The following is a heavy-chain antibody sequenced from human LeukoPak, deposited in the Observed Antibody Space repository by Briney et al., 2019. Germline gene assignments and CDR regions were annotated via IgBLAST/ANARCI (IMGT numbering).Heavy chain of an antibody. CDR3: ASEFSAVGAFDI. CDR2: IYTSGST. CDR1: GGSISSYY. V-gene: IGHV4-4*07. J-gene: IGHJ3*02. Sequence: SETLSLTCTVSGGSISSYYWSWIRQPAGKGLEWIGRIYTSGSTNYNPSLKSRVTMSVDTSKNQFSLKLSSVTAADTAVYYCASEFSAVGAFDIWGQGTMVTVSS. D-gene: IGHD1-26*01.